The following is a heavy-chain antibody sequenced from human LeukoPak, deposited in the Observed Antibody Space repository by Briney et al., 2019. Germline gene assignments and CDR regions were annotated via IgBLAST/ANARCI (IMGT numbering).Heavy chain of an antibody. J-gene: IGHJ4*02. Sequence: SETLSLTCTVSGDSLASTAYYWGWSRQPPGKGLEWLGMIHFSGTIYDNPSLASRVTISVDTSKNQFSLKVTSVTAADTAVYYCTRGLDHAKSGYWGQGTLVTVSS. V-gene: IGHV4-39*01. CDR2: IHFSGTI. CDR1: GDSLASTAYY. CDR3: TRGLDHAKSGY. D-gene: IGHD1-14*01.